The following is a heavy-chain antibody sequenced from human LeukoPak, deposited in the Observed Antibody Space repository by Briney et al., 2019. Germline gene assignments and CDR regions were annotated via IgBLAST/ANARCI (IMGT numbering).Heavy chain of an antibody. V-gene: IGHV4-59*01. D-gene: IGHD6-19*01. J-gene: IGHJ4*02. CDR1: GCTISSYY. CDR2: IYYSGST. CDR3: SRGGSSGWLDY. Sequence: SETLSLTCTVSGCTISSYYWSWIRQPPGKGLEWIGYIYYSGSTNYNPSLKSRVTISIDTSKNHFSLKLSSVTAADTAVYYCSRGGSSGWLDYWGQGTLVTVSS.